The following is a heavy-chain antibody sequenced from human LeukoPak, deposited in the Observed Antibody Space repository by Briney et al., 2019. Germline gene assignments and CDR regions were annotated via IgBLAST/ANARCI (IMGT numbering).Heavy chain of an antibody. CDR1: GYTFTGYY. CDR2: INPNSGGT. D-gene: IGHD3-9*01. Sequence: GASVTVSCKASGYTFTGYYMHWVRQAPGQGLEWMGWINPNSGGTNYAQKFQGRVTMTRDTSISTAYMELSRLRSDDTAVYYCARVFVEAYYDILTGPSPFYYYYYGMDVWGQGTTVTVSS. CDR3: ARVFVEAYYDILTGPSPFYYYYYGMDV. J-gene: IGHJ6*02. V-gene: IGHV1-2*02.